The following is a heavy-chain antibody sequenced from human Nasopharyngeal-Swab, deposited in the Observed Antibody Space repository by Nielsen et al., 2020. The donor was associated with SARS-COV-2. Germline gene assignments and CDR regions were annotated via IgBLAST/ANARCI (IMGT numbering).Heavy chain of an antibody. CDR1: GYTFTTYG. V-gene: IGHV1-18*01. J-gene: IGHJ5*02. CDR3: ARVEAYYDILTGGET. CDR2: ISAYNGNT. D-gene: IGHD3-9*01. Sequence: ASVKVSCKASGYTFTTYGISWVRQAPGQGLEWMGWISAYNGNTNYAQKLQGRVTMTTDTSTSPAYMELRSLRSDDTAVYYCARVEAYYDILTGGETWGQGTLVTVSS.